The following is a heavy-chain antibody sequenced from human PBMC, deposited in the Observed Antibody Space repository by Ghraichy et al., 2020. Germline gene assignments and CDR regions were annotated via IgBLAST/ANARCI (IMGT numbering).Heavy chain of an antibody. Sequence: SETLSPTCTVSGGSISSYYWSWIRQPPGKGLEWIGYIYYSGSTNYNPSLKSRVTISVDTSKNQFSLKLSSVTAADTAVYYCARVAPAGADYYDSSGYISLFDYWGQGTLVTVSS. D-gene: IGHD3-22*01. J-gene: IGHJ4*02. CDR2: IYYSGST. V-gene: IGHV4-59*01. CDR1: GGSISSYY. CDR3: ARVAPAGADYYDSSGYISLFDY.